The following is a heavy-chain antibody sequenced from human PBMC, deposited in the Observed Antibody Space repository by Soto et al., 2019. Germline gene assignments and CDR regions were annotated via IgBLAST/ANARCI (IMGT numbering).Heavy chain of an antibody. Sequence: EVQLLESGGGLVQPGGSLRLSCAASGFTFSSYATSWVRQAPGKGLEGVSAISCSGGSTYYADSVKGRLPISRDNSKNTLYLQMNSLRAEDTAVYYCAKDGTIFGVVIPYYFDYWGQGTLVTVSS. J-gene: IGHJ4*02. CDR3: AKDGTIFGVVIPYYFDY. CDR2: ISCSGGST. D-gene: IGHD3-3*01. CDR1: GFTFSSYA. V-gene: IGHV3-23*01.